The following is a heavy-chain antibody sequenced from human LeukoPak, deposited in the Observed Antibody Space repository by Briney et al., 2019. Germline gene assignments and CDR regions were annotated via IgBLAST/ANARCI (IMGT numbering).Heavy chain of an antibody. CDR1: GFTFSIYG. D-gene: IGHD3-10*01. CDR2: IRYDGDNK. V-gene: IGHV3-30*02. J-gene: IGHJ5*02. Sequence: PGGSLRLSCAASGFTFSIYGMHWVRQAPGKGLEWVAFIRYDGDNKYYADSVEDQFTISRDNSKNTVYLQMSSLRTEDTAVYYCTKDGAAYGAGTYFFDHWGQGTLVTVSS. CDR3: TKDGAAYGAGTYFFDH.